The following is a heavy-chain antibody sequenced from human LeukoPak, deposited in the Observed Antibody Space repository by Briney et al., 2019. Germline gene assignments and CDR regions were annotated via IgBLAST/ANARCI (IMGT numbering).Heavy chain of an antibody. V-gene: IGHV3-23*01. CDR3: AKGWYNWNYPLDY. J-gene: IGHJ4*02. CDR2: ISGSGTST. CDR1: GFTFSNYA. D-gene: IGHD1-7*01. Sequence: GGSLRLSCAASGFTFSNYAMTWVRQAPGKGLEWVSTISGSGTSTYYVGSVQGRFTISRANSKNTLYLQMNSLRAEDTAVYYCAKGWYNWNYPLDYWGQGTLVTVSS.